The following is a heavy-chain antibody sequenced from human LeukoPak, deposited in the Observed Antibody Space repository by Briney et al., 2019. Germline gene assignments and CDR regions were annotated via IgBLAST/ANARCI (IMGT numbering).Heavy chain of an antibody. CDR2: ISAYNGNT. CDR1: GGTFSSYA. D-gene: IGHD1-26*01. CDR3: ARDLGTSYSGSYQGYFDY. Sequence: ASVKVSCKASGGTFSSYAISWVRQAPGQGLEWMGWISAYNGNTNYAQKLQGRVTMTTDTSTSTAYMELRSLRSDDTAVYYCARDLGTSYSGSYQGYFDYWGQGTLVTVSS. J-gene: IGHJ4*02. V-gene: IGHV1-18*01.